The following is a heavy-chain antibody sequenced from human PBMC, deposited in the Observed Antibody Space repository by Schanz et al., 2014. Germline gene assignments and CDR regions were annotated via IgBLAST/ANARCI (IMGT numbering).Heavy chain of an antibody. V-gene: IGHV1-8*01. Sequence: QVQLVQSGAEVKKPGASVKVSCRASGYPFTSDDITWVRQAPGQGLEWMGWMNPNSGDTGYPRKFQDRVTMTRNPSISTADMELNSLTSDDTAVYYCARVSMQFERGKSYYYYMDVWGRGTTVTASS. D-gene: IGHD3-10*01. J-gene: IGHJ6*03. CDR1: GYPFTSDD. CDR3: ARVSMQFERGKSYYYYMDV. CDR2: MNPNSGDT.